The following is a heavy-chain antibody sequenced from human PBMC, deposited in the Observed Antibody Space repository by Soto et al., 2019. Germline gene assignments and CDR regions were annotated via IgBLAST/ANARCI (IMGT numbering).Heavy chain of an antibody. CDR1: GYTFTKYG. J-gene: IGHJ6*02. Sequence: QEQLVQSGGEVKKPGASVRVSCKASGYTFTKYGITWVRQAPGQGLEWMGWIGVYNGKTNYARKLQGRVIMTAATSASTAYMELRSLRSDATAVYYCARARYCTSPSCYNHYYYGMDIWGQGTTVSVSS. CDR2: IGVYNGKT. CDR3: ARARYCTSPSCYNHYYYGMDI. D-gene: IGHD2-2*02. V-gene: IGHV1-18*04.